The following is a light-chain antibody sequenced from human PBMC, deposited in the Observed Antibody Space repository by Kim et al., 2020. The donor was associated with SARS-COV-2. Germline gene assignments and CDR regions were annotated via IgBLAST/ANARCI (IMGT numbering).Light chain of an antibody. J-gene: IGKJ2*01. CDR1: QRVTSY. Sequence: EIVLTQSPATLSLSPGERATLSCRASQRVTSYLAWYQQKVGQAPRLLIYDASNRDTGIPARFSGSGSGTDFTLPINSLEPEDFAVYYCQHRRRWPLAYAFGKGTKLE. V-gene: IGKV3-11*01. CDR2: DAS. CDR3: QHRRRWPLAYA.